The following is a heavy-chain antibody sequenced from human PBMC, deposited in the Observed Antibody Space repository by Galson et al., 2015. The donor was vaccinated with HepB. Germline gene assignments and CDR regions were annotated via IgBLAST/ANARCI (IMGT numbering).Heavy chain of an antibody. V-gene: IGHV1-8*01. Sequence: SVKVSCKASGYAFTSYAMNWVRQATGQGLEWMGWMNPNRANTGYVQKFQGRVTMTRNTSISTAYMELSSLRPEDTAVYYCARGYSSTSYRRGFDSWGQGALVTVSS. J-gene: IGHJ4*02. CDR1: GYAFTSYA. CDR2: MNPNRANT. CDR3: ARGYSSTSYRRGFDS. D-gene: IGHD6-13*01.